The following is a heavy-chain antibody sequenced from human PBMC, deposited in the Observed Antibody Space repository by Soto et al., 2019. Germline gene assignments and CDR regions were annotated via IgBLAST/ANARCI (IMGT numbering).Heavy chain of an antibody. J-gene: IGHJ5*02. D-gene: IGHD3-16*01. Sequence: ASVKVSCKASGFTFTSSAMQWVRQARGQRLEWIGWIVVGSGNTNYAQKFQDRVTMTTDTSTSTGYMELSSLRSDDTAVYYCARDTRWKALVWWFDPWGQGTLVTVSS. CDR3: ARDTRWKALVWWFDP. CDR2: IVVGSGNT. V-gene: IGHV1-58*02. CDR1: GFTFTSSA.